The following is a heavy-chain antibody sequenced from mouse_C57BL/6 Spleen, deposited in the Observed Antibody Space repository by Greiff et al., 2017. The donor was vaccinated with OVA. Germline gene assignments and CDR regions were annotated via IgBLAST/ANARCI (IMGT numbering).Heavy chain of an antibody. Sequence: EVQLVESGPELVKPGASVKMSCKASGYTFTDYNMHWVKQSHGKSLEWIGYINPNNGGTSYNQKFKGKATLTVNKSSSTAYMELRSLTSEESAVYYCARYDYDGYFDYWGQGTTLTVSS. CDR3: ARYDYDGYFDY. D-gene: IGHD2-4*01. J-gene: IGHJ2*01. V-gene: IGHV1-22*01. CDR1: GYTFTDYN. CDR2: INPNNGGT.